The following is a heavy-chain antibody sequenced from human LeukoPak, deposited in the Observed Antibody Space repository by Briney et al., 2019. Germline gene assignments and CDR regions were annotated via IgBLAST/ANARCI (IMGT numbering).Heavy chain of an antibody. CDR2: IRSKANNYAT. D-gene: IGHD4/OR15-4a*01. V-gene: IGHV3-73*01. CDR1: GFTLTNHG. Sequence: GGSLRLSCAVSGFTLTNHGVSWFRQASGTGLEWVGRIRSKANNYATAYATSAQGRFTLSRDDSKNTAYLQMNSLKIEDTAVYYCIRGATSGSYYGFDVWGQGATVTV. CDR3: IRGATSGSYYGFDV. J-gene: IGHJ6*02.